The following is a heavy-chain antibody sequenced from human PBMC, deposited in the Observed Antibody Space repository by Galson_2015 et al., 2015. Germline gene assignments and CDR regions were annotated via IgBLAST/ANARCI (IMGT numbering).Heavy chain of an antibody. V-gene: IGHV5-10-1*01. CDR2: IDPSDSYT. J-gene: IGHJ5*02. Sequence: QSGAEVKKPGESLRISCKGSGYSFTSYWISWVRQIPGKGLEWMGRIDPSDSYTNYSPSFQGHVTISADKSISTAYLQWSSLKASDPAMYSCARHGGGGPNWFDPWGPGTLVTASS. CDR3: ARHGGGGPNWFDP. D-gene: IGHD3-16*01. CDR1: GYSFTSYW.